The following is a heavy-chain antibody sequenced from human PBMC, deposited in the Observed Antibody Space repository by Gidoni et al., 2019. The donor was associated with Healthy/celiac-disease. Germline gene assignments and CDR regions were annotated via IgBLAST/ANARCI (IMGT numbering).Heavy chain of an antibody. Sequence: QVQLVQSGAEVKKPGSSVKVSCKASGGTFSSYTISWVRQAPGQELEWMGRIIPILGIANYAQKFQGRVTITADKSTSTAYMELSSLRSEDTAVYYCARDLSTALAPGPFDYWGQGTLVTVSS. D-gene: IGHD4-17*01. J-gene: IGHJ4*02. CDR2: IIPILGIA. CDR3: ARDLSTALAPGPFDY. CDR1: GGTFSSYT. V-gene: IGHV1-69*08.